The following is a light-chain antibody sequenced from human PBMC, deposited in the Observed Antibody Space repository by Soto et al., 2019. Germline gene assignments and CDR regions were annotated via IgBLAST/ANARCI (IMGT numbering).Light chain of an antibody. J-gene: IGKJ1*01. V-gene: IGKV3-11*01. CDR3: QKYGSSGT. Sequence: EVVLTQSPATLSLSPGGSATLSCRASQSVSSYLAWYQQRPGQALRLLIYDVSKRATGIPARFSGSGSGTDFTLTTSRLEPEDFAVYYCQKYGSSGTFGQGTKVDIK. CDR2: DVS. CDR1: QSVSSY.